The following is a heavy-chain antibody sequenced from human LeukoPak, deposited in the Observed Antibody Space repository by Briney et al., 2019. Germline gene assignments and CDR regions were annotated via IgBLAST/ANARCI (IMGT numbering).Heavy chain of an antibody. Sequence: SGPALVKPTQTPTLTCTFSGFSLSTSGMCVSWIRQPPGKALEWLARIDWDDDKYYSTSLKTRLTISKDTSKNQVVLTMTNMDPVDTATYYCARIVGYKGYYYYYMDVWGKGTTVTVSS. D-gene: IGHD5-24*01. CDR3: ARIVGYKGYYYYYMDV. CDR2: IDWDDDK. J-gene: IGHJ6*03. V-gene: IGHV2-70*11. CDR1: GFSLSTSGMC.